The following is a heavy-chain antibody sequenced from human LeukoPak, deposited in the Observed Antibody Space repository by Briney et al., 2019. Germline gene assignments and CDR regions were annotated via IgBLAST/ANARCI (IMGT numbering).Heavy chain of an antibody. CDR2: ISYDGSNK. D-gene: IGHD1-1*01. CDR3: ASHRGDYATGYFDY. V-gene: IGHV3-30-3*01. Sequence: PGGSLRLSCAASGFTFSSYAMHWVRQAPGKGLEWVAVISYDGSNKYYADSVKGRFTISRDNSKNTLYLQMNSLRAEDTAVYYCASHRGDYATGYFDYWGQGTLVTVSS. J-gene: IGHJ4*02. CDR1: GFTFSSYA.